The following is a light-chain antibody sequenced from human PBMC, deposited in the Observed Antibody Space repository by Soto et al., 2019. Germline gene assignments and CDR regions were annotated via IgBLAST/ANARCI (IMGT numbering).Light chain of an antibody. V-gene: IGLV2-8*01. CDR3: CSYGGSYTWV. J-gene: IGLJ3*02. CDR1: SSDVGAYNY. Sequence: QSALTQPPSASGSPGQSVTISCTGTSSDVGAYNYVCWYQQHPGKAPKLMIYEVNKRPSGVPDRFSGSKSGNTASLTVSGLQADDEADYYCCSYGGSYTWVFGGGTKVTVL. CDR2: EVN.